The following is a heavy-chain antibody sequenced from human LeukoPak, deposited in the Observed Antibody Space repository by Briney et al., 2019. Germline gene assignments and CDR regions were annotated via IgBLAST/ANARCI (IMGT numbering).Heavy chain of an antibody. Sequence: SETLSLTCAVYGGSFSGYYWSWIRQPPGKGLEWIGEINHSGSTNYNPSLKSRVTISVDTSKNQFSLKLSSVTAADTAIYYCARVGGMLTINNEAFDIWGQGTVVTVS. V-gene: IGHV4-34*01. CDR2: INHSGST. D-gene: IGHD5-24*01. CDR1: GGSFSGYY. J-gene: IGHJ3*02. CDR3: ARVGGMLTINNEAFDI.